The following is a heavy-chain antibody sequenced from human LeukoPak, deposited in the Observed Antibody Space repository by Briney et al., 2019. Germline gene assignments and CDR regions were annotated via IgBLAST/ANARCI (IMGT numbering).Heavy chain of an antibody. J-gene: IGHJ4*02. CDR2: IYGGGGT. V-gene: IGHV3-53*01. CDR3: ARSRLGYSNFDF. Sequence: GGSLRLSCAASGFSVSSNYMHWVRQAPGKGLEWVSVIYGGGGTDYADSVKGRLTISRDTSTNTVYLQMNSLRAEDTAVYYCARSRLGYSNFDFRGQGALVTVSS. D-gene: IGHD4-11*01. CDR1: GFSVSSNY.